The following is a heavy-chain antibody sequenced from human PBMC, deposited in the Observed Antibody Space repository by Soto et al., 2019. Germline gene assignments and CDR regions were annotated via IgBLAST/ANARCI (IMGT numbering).Heavy chain of an antibody. CDR1: GGTFSSYA. D-gene: IGHD6-13*01. CDR3: AREKGIAAAGRGGYYYGMDV. J-gene: IGHJ6*02. V-gene: IGHV1-69*12. Sequence: QVQLVQSGAEVKKPGSSVKVSCKASGGTFSSYAISWVRQAPGQGLEWMGGIIPIFGTANYAQKFQGRVTITADESTSTAYMELSSRRSEDTAVYYCAREKGIAAAGRGGYYYGMDVWGQGTTVTVSS. CDR2: IIPIFGTA.